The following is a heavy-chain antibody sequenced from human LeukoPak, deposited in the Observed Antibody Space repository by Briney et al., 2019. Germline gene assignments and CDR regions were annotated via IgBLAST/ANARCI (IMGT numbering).Heavy chain of an antibody. D-gene: IGHD2-2*01. Sequence: SETLSLTCTVSGGSISSYYWSWIRQPPGKGLEWIGYIYYSGSTNYNPSLKSRVTISVDTSKNQFSLKLSSVTAADTAVYYCARGNVVVPAADFDYWGQGTLVTVSS. CDR2: IYYSGST. V-gene: IGHV4-59*01. J-gene: IGHJ4*02. CDR3: ARGNVVVPAADFDY. CDR1: GGSISSYY.